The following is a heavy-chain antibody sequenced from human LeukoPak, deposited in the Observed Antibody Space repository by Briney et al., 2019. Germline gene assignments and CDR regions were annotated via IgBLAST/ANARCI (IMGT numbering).Heavy chain of an antibody. D-gene: IGHD4-11*01. J-gene: IGHJ4*02. V-gene: IGHV3-23*01. Sequence: GGSLRLSCAASGFTFSSNAMSWVRQAPGKGLEWLSAISGSGGTTYYASSVKGRFTISRDTSKNTLYLQMDSLRVEDTAVYYCARGPMTIITLGGQGTLVTVSS. CDR2: ISGSGGTT. CDR3: ARGPMTIITL. CDR1: GFTFSSNA.